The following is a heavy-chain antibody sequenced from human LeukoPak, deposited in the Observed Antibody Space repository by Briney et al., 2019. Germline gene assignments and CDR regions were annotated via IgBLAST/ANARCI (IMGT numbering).Heavy chain of an antibody. Sequence: PSETLSLTCTVSGGSISSYYWSWIRQPAGKGLEWIGRIYTSGSTNYNPSLKSRVTMSVDTSKNQFSLKLSSVTAADTAVYYCARERNVLLWFGELLKSSNWFDPWGQGTLVTVSS. CDR3: ARERNVLLWFGELLKSSNWFDP. D-gene: IGHD3-10*01. V-gene: IGHV4-4*07. J-gene: IGHJ5*02. CDR2: IYTSGST. CDR1: GGSISSYY.